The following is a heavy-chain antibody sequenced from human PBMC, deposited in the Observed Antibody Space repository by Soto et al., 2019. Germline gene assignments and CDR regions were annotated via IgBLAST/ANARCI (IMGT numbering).Heavy chain of an antibody. CDR3: ARGFWGAWGMDV. V-gene: IGHV2-70*01. Sequence: SGPTLVNPTQTLTLTCTFSGFSLSISGMCVSWIRQPPGKALEWLALIDWDDDKYYSTSLKTRLTISKDTSKNQVVLTMTSMDPVDTATYYCARGFWGAWGMDVWGQGTTVTVSS. CDR1: GFSLSISGMC. D-gene: IGHD3-16*01. CDR2: IDWDDDK. J-gene: IGHJ6*02.